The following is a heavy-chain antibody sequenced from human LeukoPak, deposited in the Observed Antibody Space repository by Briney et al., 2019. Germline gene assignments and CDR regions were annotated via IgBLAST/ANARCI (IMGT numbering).Heavy chain of an antibody. J-gene: IGHJ4*02. CDR1: GGSISSISYY. CDR3: ARSWFSTGPADY. D-gene: IGHD6-13*01. Sequence: SETLSLTCTVSGGSISSISYYWGWIRQPPGKGLEWIVSMYYSGSTYNNPSLKSRVTISVDTSKNQFSLKLTSVTAADTAVYYCARSWFSTGPADYWGQGTLVTVSS. V-gene: IGHV4-39*01. CDR2: MYYSGST.